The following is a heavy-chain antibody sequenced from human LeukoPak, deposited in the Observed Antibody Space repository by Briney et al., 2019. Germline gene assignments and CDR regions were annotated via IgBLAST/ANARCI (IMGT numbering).Heavy chain of an antibody. V-gene: IGHV3-74*01. D-gene: IGHD5-18*01. CDR2: INGDGSST. Sequence: GGSLRLSCAASGFTFNSYWMHWVRQAPGKGLVWVSRINGDGSSTSYADSVKGRFTISRDNAKNTLYLQMNSLRAEDTAVYCCARESRDTNSFDYWGQGTLVTVSS. J-gene: IGHJ4*02. CDR3: ARESRDTNSFDY. CDR1: GFTFNSYW.